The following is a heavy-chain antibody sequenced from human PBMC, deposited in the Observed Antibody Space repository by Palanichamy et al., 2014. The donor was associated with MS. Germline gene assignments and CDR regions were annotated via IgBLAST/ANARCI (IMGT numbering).Heavy chain of an antibody. CDR3: ARAATVFGWLDP. D-gene: IGHD2-15*01. V-gene: IGHV1-46*01. J-gene: IGHJ5*02. CDR1: GYTFTSFH. CDR2: INAYGGRT. Sequence: VQLVQSGAEVKKPGASVKISCKAFGYTFTSFHMHWVRQAPGQGLEWMGIINAYGGRTNYAQKFQGRVSLTRDTSTSTVYMELSSLRSEDTAMYYCARAATVFGWLDPWGQGTLVTVSS.